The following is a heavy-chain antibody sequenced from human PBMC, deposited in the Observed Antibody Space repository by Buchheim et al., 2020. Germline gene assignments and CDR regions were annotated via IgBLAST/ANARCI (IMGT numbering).Heavy chain of an antibody. Sequence: QVQLVESGGGVVQPGRSLRLSCAASGSTLTNHGMHWVRQAPGKGLEWVAQIHSDGTNAAYVDSVKGRFTISRDNSKNTLYLQMNSLRAEDAAVYYCVAYYYDGSVGYWGQGTL. CDR3: VAYYYDGSVGY. CDR2: IHSDGTNA. J-gene: IGHJ4*02. V-gene: IGHV3-33*01. CDR1: GSTLTNHG. D-gene: IGHD3-22*01.